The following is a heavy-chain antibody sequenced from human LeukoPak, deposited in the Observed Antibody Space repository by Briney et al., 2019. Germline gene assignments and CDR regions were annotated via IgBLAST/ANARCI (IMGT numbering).Heavy chain of an antibody. J-gene: IGHJ4*02. CDR3: GKLSREPVVGSLSHY. CDR2: ISYSGGST. Sequence: AGSLRLPCGASAVTFSSYALRWVRQPPPREVQGWSAISYSGGSTYYADSVKGRFTISRDNSKNTLYLQMNSLRAEDTAVYYCGKLSREPVVGSLSHYWGQGNLVTLSS. CDR1: AVTFSSYA. D-gene: IGHD1-26*01. V-gene: IGHV3-23*01.